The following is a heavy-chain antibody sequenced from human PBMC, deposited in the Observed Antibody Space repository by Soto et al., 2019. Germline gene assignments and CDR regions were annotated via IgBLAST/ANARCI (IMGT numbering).Heavy chain of an antibody. V-gene: IGHV1-69*13. CDR2: IIPIFGTG. D-gene: IGHD5-12*01. Sequence: SVKVSCKASGGTFSNYAINWVRQAPGQGLEWMGGIIPIFGTGNYAQKFQGRVTITADESTSTAYLDLSGLRPEDTAVYYCARPVEMATISRSYLFYWGQGTLVTVSS. J-gene: IGHJ4*02. CDR3: ARPVEMATISRSYLFY. CDR1: GGTFSNYA.